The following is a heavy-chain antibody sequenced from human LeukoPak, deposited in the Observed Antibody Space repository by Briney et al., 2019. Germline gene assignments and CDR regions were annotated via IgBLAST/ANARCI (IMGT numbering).Heavy chain of an antibody. V-gene: IGHV1-69*01. Sequence: SVKVSCKASGGTFSSYAISWVRQAPGQGLEWMGGIIPIFGTANYAQKFQGRVTITADESTSTAYMELSSLRSEDTAVYYCARSIYGSGNPDYWGQGTLVTVSS. CDR1: GGTFSSYA. D-gene: IGHD3-10*01. J-gene: IGHJ4*02. CDR2: IIPIFGTA. CDR3: ARSIYGSGNPDY.